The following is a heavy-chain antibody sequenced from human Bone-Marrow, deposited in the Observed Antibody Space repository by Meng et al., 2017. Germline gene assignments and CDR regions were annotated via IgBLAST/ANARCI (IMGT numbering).Heavy chain of an antibody. V-gene: IGHV1-69*13. Sequence: SVKVSCKASGGTFSSYAISWVRQAPGQGLEWMGGIIPIFGTANYAQKFQGRVTITADESTSTAYMELSSLRSEDTAVYYCARGGNGWLDYFGYWGQGTLVTVSS. CDR2: IIPIFGTA. CDR3: ARGGNGWLDYFGY. D-gene: IGHD2-15*01. CDR1: GGTFSSYA. J-gene: IGHJ4*02.